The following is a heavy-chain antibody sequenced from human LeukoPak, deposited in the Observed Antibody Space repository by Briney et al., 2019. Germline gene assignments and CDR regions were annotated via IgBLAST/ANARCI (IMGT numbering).Heavy chain of an antibody. D-gene: IGHD6-13*01. CDR3: ARFSITWYVAFDL. Sequence: GGSLRLSCAASGFTFSSYSMNWVRQAPGKGLEWLSYIKGDGTTYYADSVRGRFTFSRDNARNSVYLHMSSLRAEDTALYYCARFSITWYVAFDLWGQGTVVTVSS. CDR1: GFTFSSYS. J-gene: IGHJ3*01. V-gene: IGHV3-48*04. CDR2: IKGDGTT.